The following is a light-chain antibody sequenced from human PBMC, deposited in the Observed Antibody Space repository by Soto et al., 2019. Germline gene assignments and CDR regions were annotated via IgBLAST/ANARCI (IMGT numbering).Light chain of an antibody. CDR1: QRVRSNY. CDR3: QHYGISRT. Sequence: DIVLTQSPGTLSLSPGERATLSCRASQRVRSNYLAWYQHKSGQAPRLLIYAISSRAPGIPDRFSGSGSGTDFTLTISRLEPGDFAVYYCQHYGISRTFGQGTKVDIK. CDR2: AIS. J-gene: IGKJ1*01. V-gene: IGKV3-20*01.